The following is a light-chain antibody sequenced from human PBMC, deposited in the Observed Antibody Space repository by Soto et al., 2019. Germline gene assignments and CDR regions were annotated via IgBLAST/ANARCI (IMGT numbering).Light chain of an antibody. CDR2: DAS. CDR3: QQYSSSTRT. J-gene: IGKJ5*01. CDR1: QTISRGF. V-gene: IGKV3-20*01. Sequence: EIVLTQSPGILYLSPGYRSTLSCRDSQTISRGFLAWYQQTVGQAPRVXIYDASNRETGVPDRFSGSGAGTECSRPISRLEPEDFEVYHCQQYSSSTRTFGQGTRLEIK.